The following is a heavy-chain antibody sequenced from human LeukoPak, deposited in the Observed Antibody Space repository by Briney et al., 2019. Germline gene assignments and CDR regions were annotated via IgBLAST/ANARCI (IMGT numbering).Heavy chain of an antibody. Sequence: PGGSLRLSCAASGFTFSSYAMHGVRQAPGKGLEWVAVISYDGSNKYYADSVKGRFTISRDNSKNTLYLQMNSLRAEDTAVYYCARDVQQWLVGYLDYWGQGTLVTVSS. J-gene: IGHJ4*02. V-gene: IGHV3-30-3*01. CDR2: ISYDGSNK. D-gene: IGHD6-19*01. CDR3: ARDVQQWLVGYLDY. CDR1: GFTFSSYA.